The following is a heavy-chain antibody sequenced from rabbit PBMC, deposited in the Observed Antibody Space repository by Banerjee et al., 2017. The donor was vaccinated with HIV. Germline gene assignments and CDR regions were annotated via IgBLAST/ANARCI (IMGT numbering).Heavy chain of an antibody. V-gene: IGHV1S7*01. J-gene: IGHJ4*01. CDR2: IDPIFGST. D-gene: IGHD7-1*01. CDR3: VREAGYAGYGDGNL. Sequence: QLEESGGGLVTPGGSLKLSCKASGFDFSSYGVSWVRQAPGKGLEWIGYIDPIFGSTVYASWVNGRFTISSHNAQNTLYLQLNSLTAADTATYFCVREAGYAGYGDGNLWGQGTLVTVS. CDR1: GFDFSSYG.